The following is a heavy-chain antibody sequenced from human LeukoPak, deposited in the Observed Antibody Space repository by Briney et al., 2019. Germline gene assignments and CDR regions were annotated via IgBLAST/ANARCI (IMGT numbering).Heavy chain of an antibody. CDR1: GYTFTSYA. CDR3: ARVRCGSYLFDY. D-gene: IGHD1-26*01. J-gene: IGHJ4*02. V-gene: IGHV1-3*01. CDR2: INAGNGNT. Sequence: ASVKVSCKASGYTFTSYALHWVRQAPGQRLEWMGWINAGNGNTKYSQKFQGRVTITRDTSASTAYMELSSLRPEDTALSYCARVRCGSYLFDYWGQGTVVTVS.